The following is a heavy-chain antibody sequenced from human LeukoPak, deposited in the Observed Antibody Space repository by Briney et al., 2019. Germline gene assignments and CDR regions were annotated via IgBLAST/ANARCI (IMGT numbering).Heavy chain of an antibody. Sequence: GGSLRLSCAASGFTFSSYGMHWVRQAPGKGLEWVAFIRYDGSNKYYADSVKGRFTISRDNSKNTLYLQMNSLRAEDTALYYCAKDVGSGSQSSYWYFDLWGRGTLVTVSS. CDR3: AKDVGSGSQSSYWYFDL. CDR1: GFTFSSYG. V-gene: IGHV3-30*02. J-gene: IGHJ2*01. CDR2: IRYDGSNK. D-gene: IGHD1-26*01.